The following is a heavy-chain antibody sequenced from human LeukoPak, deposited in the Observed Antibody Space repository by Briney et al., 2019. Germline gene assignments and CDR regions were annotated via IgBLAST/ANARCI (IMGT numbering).Heavy chain of an antibody. CDR2: MNPNSGNT. Sequence: GASVKVSCKASGYTFTSYDINWVRQATGQGLEWMGWMNPNSGNTGYAQKFQGRVTITRNTSISTAYMELSSLRSEDTAVYYCASRIAAAGVQDDAFDIWGQGTMVTVSS. CDR1: GYTFTSYD. D-gene: IGHD6-13*01. CDR3: ASRIAAAGVQDDAFDI. J-gene: IGHJ3*02. V-gene: IGHV1-8*01.